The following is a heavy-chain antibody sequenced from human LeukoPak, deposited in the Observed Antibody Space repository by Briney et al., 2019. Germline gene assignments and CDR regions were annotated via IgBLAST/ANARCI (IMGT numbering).Heavy chain of an antibody. D-gene: IGHD3-10*01. CDR3: AEVESSYCRI. J-gene: IGHJ4*02. V-gene: IGHV3-23*01. CDR2: IGGSGSTT. CDR1: GLTFSNYG. Sequence: PWGSLRLSCIASGLTFSNYGMNWVWQAPGQGLELVSSIGGSGSTTYYADSVRGRFTISRDNSKNSMYLQMSSLRAEDTAIYYCAEVESSYCRIWGQGTLVTVSS.